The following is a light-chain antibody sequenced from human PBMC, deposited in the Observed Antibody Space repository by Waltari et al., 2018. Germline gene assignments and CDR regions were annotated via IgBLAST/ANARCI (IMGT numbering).Light chain of an antibody. CDR3: QQYYSTP. CDR1: QSVLYSSNNKNY. J-gene: IGKJ3*01. Sequence: DIVMTQSPDSLAVSLGERATINCKSSQSVLYSSNNKNYLAWYQQKPGQPPKLLIYWASTRESGVPARFSGSGSGTDFTLTISSLQAEDVAVYYCQQYYSTPFGPGTKVDIK. CDR2: WAS. V-gene: IGKV4-1*01.